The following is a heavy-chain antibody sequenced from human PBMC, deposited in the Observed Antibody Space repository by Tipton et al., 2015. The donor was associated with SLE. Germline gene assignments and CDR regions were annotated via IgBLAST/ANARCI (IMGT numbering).Heavy chain of an antibody. CDR2: IFHTGSA. J-gene: IGHJ6*03. CDR3: AVYAGFYQYYTDV. CDR1: GGSIRSHY. D-gene: IGHD2-8*01. Sequence: TLSLTCTVSGGSIRSHYWSWIRQPPGKGLEWIGHIFHTGSAYYNPSLKSRVTISIDTSTNQFSLRLSSVTAADTAVYFCAVYAGFYQYYTDVWGKGTTVTVSS. V-gene: IGHV4-59*04.